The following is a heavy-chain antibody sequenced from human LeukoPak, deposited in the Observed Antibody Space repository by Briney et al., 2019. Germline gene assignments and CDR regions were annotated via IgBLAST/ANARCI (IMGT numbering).Heavy chain of an antibody. Sequence: GGSLRLSCAASGFTFSSYSMNWVRQALGKGLEWVSSISSSSSYIYYADSVKGRFTISRDNAKNSLYLQMNSLRAGDTAVYYCARSRDGYDGDFDYWGQGTLVTVSS. CDR3: ARSRDGYDGDFDY. CDR2: ISSSSSYI. J-gene: IGHJ4*02. V-gene: IGHV3-21*01. CDR1: GFTFSSYS. D-gene: IGHD5-24*01.